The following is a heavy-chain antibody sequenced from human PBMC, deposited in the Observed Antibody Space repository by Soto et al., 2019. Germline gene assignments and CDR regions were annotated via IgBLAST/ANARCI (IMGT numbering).Heavy chain of an antibody. Sequence: GKGLEWVSYISSSGSTIYYADSVKGRFTISRDNAKNSLYLPMNSLRAEDTAVYYCARAPPVLRYFDWLFPRGGYYYYMDVWGKGTTVTVSS. CDR2: ISSSGSTI. V-gene: IGHV3-11*01. D-gene: IGHD3-9*01. J-gene: IGHJ6*03. CDR3: ARAPPVLRYFDWLFPRGGYYYYMDV.